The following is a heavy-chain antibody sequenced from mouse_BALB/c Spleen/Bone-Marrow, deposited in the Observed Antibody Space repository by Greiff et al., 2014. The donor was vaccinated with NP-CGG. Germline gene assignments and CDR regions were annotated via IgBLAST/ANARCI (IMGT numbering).Heavy chain of an antibody. CDR3: AFITTVVEYYFDY. D-gene: IGHD1-1*01. CDR2: IDPANGNS. J-gene: IGHJ2*01. Sequence: EVQGVESGAELVKPGASVKLSCTASGFNIKDTYMHWVKQRPEQGLEWIGRIDPANGNSKYDPKFQGKATIIADTSSNTAYLQLSSLTSEDTAVYYCAFITTVVEYYFDYWGQGTTLTVSS. V-gene: IGHV14-3*02. CDR1: GFNIKDTY.